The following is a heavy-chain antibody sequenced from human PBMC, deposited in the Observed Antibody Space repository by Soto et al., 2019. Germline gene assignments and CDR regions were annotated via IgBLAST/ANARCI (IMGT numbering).Heavy chain of an antibody. J-gene: IGHJ6*03. V-gene: IGHV3-66*01. CDR2: IYSGGST. CDR1: GFTVSSNY. CDR3: ARATAARYYYYYMDV. D-gene: IGHD6-13*01. Sequence: EVQLVESGGGLVQPGGSLRLSCAASGFTVSSNYMSWVRQAPGKGLEWVSVIYSGGSTYYADSVKGRFTISRDNSKNTQYLQMNSLRAEDTAVYYCARATAARYYYYYMDVWGKGTTVTVSS.